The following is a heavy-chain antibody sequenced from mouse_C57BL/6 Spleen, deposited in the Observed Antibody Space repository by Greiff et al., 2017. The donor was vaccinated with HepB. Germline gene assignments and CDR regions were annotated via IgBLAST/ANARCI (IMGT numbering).Heavy chain of an antibody. Sequence: VQLQQSGAELVRPGASVALSCKASGYTFTDYEMHWVKQTPVHGLEWIGAIDPETGGTAYNQKFKGKAILTADKSSSTAYMELRSLTSEDSAVYYCTRLLSPYFDVWGTGTTVTVSS. D-gene: IGHD6-5*01. V-gene: IGHV1-15*01. CDR3: TRLLSPYFDV. CDR1: GYTFTDYE. CDR2: IDPETGGT. J-gene: IGHJ1*03.